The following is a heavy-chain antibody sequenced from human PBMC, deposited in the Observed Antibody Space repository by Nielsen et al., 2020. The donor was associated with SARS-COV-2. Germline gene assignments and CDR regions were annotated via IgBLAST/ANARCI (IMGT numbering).Heavy chain of an antibody. Sequence: GESLKISCAASGFTFSSYAMHWVRQAPDKGLEWVAVISYDGSNKYYADSVKGRFTISRDNSKNTLYLQMNSLRAEDTAVYYCARYGYSGYAYYGMDVWGQGTTVTVSS. D-gene: IGHD5-12*01. CDR2: ISYDGSNK. J-gene: IGHJ6*02. V-gene: IGHV3-30-3*01. CDR1: GFTFSSYA. CDR3: ARYGYSGYAYYGMDV.